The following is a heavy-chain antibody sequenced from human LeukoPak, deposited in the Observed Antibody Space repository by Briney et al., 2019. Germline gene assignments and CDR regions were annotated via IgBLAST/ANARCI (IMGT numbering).Heavy chain of an antibody. CDR3: AAQGGSGDLRY. CDR2: KKRIIDGGTTDYVDGGTI. V-gene: IGHV3-15*01. J-gene: IGHJ4*02. CDR1: GFTFSSYA. D-gene: IGHD4-17*01. Sequence: PGRSLRLSCAASGFTFSSYAMHWVRQAPGKGLEWVGRKKRIIDGGTTDYVDGGTIDYAAPVKGRFTVSRDDSINTLYLQMSSLKTEDTAVYYCAAQGGSGDLRYWGQGTLVTVSS.